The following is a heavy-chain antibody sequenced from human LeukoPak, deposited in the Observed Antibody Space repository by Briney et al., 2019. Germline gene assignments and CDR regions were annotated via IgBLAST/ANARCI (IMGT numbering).Heavy chain of an antibody. V-gene: IGHV3-48*01. J-gene: IGHJ4*02. CDR2: ISSSSSTI. CDR3: ARDSRGYCSSTSCSENFDY. D-gene: IGHD2-2*01. Sequence: QIGGSLRLSCAASGFTFSSYNMNWVRQAPGKGLEWVSYISSSSSTIYYADSVKGRFTISRDNAKNSLYLQMNSLRAEDTAVYYCARDSRGYCSSTSCSENFDYWGQGTLVTVSS. CDR1: GFTFSSYN.